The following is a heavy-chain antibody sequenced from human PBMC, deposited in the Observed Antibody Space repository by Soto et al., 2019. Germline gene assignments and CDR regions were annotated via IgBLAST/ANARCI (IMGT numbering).Heavy chain of an antibody. D-gene: IGHD1-26*01. CDR1: GDSISSSRYY. CDR3: ARASHYTEYYFDY. Sequence: SETLSLTCTVSGDSISSSRYYWGWVRQPPGKGLEWIGSIYHRGSTYYSPSLKSRVTISVDTSKNQFSLKLSSVTAADTAVYYCARASHYTEYYFDYWGQGTLVTVSS. V-gene: IGHV4-39*07. CDR2: IYHRGST. J-gene: IGHJ4*02.